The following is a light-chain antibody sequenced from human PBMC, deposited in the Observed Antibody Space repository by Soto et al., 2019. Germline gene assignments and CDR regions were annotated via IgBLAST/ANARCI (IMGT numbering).Light chain of an antibody. V-gene: IGKV1-5*01. Sequence: DIQMTQSPSTLSASVGDRVTMRFGASQSISGWLAWYQQKPGKAPKLLIYDVSSLESGVPSRFSGSGSGTEFTLAISSLQPDDFATYYCQQYNSYPWTFGQGTKVDI. J-gene: IGKJ1*01. CDR2: DVS. CDR1: QSISGW. CDR3: QQYNSYPWT.